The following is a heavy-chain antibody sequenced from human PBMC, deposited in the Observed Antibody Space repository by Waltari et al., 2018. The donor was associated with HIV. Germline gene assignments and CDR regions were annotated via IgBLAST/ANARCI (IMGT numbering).Heavy chain of an antibody. J-gene: IGHJ4*02. Sequence: QVHLAQSGAELKTPGARVEFSFRSSGYSFSPHPTPSVRQAPGQGLQWMGRINPISGSTNIPLTFQGRITMTRDTSSGAVFTELRGLKFNDTALYYCARGESVSVSNIPPGYRFDFWGQGTLITVSS. CDR3: ARGESVSVSNIPPGYRFDF. D-gene: IGHD2-15*01. V-gene: IGHV1-2*06. CDR2: INPISGST. CDR1: GYSFSPHP.